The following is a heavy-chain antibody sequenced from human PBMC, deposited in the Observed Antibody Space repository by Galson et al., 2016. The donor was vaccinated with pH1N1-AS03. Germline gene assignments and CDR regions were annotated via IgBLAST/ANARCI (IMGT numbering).Heavy chain of an antibody. CDR2: ISYREGK. V-gene: IGHV4-39*01. J-gene: IGHJ4*02. D-gene: IGHD2-15*01. CDR3: GWYRAVVLRVLSIDD. CDR1: GDSISNNYY. Sequence: SETLSLTCTVSGDSISNNYYWGWIRQPPGKGLEWIGSISYREGKYYNPSLERRVTRSVDTSKNQLSLKLDSVTAAGTAVYYCGWYRAVVLRVLSIDDGGPGTLVTVSS.